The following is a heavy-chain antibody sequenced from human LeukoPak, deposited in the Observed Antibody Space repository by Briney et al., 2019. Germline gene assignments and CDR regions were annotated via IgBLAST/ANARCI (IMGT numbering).Heavy chain of an antibody. V-gene: IGHV3-15*01. CDR3: TADIIGSSRGIDY. CDR2: IKSRSSGGTT. J-gene: IGHJ4*02. D-gene: IGHD6-13*01. Sequence: GESLTLSCAASGDTFRDACRGWVRQDPGKGLEWVGLIKSRSSGGTTDYGARVKSRFSISTDDSKNTLHLQMDSLVTEDTAVFYCTADIIGSSRGIDYWGQGTLVTVSS. CDR1: GDTFRDAC.